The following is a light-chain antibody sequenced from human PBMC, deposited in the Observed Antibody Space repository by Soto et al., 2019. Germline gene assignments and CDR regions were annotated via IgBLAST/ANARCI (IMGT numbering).Light chain of an antibody. Sequence: AIQLTQSPSSLSASVGDRVTITCRASQGISSALACYQQKPGKAPKLLIYDASSLESGVPSRFSGSGSGTDFTLTISSLQPEDFATYYCQQFNSYPLLTFGGGTKVEIK. J-gene: IGKJ4*01. CDR1: QGISSA. CDR3: QQFNSYPLLT. V-gene: IGKV1-13*02. CDR2: DAS.